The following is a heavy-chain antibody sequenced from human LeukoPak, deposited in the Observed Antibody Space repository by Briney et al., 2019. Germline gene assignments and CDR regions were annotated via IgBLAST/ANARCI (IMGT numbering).Heavy chain of an antibody. V-gene: IGHV1-2*02. D-gene: IGHD2-2*01. CDR1: GYTFTDYY. CDR3: AREGDVVADVNWFDP. Sequence: GASVKVSCKASGYTFTDYYMHWVRQAPGQGLEWMGWININSGGAKYAQKFQGRVTMTRDTSISTAYMEVTRLRSDDTAVYYCAREGDVVADVNWFDPWGQGTLVTVSS. CDR2: ININSGGA. J-gene: IGHJ5*02.